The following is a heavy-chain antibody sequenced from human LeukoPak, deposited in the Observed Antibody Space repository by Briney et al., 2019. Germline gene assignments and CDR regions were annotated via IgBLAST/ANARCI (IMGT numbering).Heavy chain of an antibody. V-gene: IGHV4-34*01. CDR3: ARHVGYPRWLNAFDI. CDR1: GGSFSGYY. D-gene: IGHD3-9*01. J-gene: IGHJ3*02. Sequence: PSETLSLTCAVYGGSFSGYYWSWIRQPPGKGLEWIGEINHSGSTNYNPSLKSRVTISVDTSKNQFSLKLSSVTAADTAVYYCARHVGYPRWLNAFDIWGQGTMVTVSS. CDR2: INHSGST.